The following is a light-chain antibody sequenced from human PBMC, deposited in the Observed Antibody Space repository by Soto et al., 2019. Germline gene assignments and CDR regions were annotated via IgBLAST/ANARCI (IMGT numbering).Light chain of an antibody. CDR1: KSVASY. Sequence: DIQMSQSPASLSASVGDRVTITCRTSKSVASYLNWYQHQTGKAPRLLIYEASSLQSVVPSRFRGSGSGTDFTLTITSLEHGDIETYYCPQSYSYPYTFGQGTKVDIK. CDR2: EAS. CDR3: PQSYSYPYT. V-gene: IGKV1-39*01. J-gene: IGKJ2*01.